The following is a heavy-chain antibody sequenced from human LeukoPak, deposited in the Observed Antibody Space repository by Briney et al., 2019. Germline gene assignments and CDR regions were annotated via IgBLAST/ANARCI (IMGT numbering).Heavy chain of an antibody. CDR2: TYYRSKWYN. Sequence: SQTLSLTCAISGDSFSSNSAAWNWLRQSPSRGLEWLGRTYYRSKWYNDSAVSVKSRITINPDTSKNQFSLQLNSVTPEYTAVYYCARAGGNGDYNYWGQGTLVTVPS. CDR1: GDSFSSNSAA. J-gene: IGHJ4*02. CDR3: ARAGGNGDYNY. V-gene: IGHV6-1*01. D-gene: IGHD4-17*01.